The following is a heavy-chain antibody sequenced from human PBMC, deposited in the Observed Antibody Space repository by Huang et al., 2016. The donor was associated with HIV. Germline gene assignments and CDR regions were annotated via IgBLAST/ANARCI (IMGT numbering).Heavy chain of an antibody. D-gene: IGHD3-22*01. CDR2: ISGTSSNI. J-gene: IGHJ4*02. CDR1: GFDFSKYS. V-gene: IGHV3-48*01. CDR3: ARTEMEYYYGSSGYYPDY. Sequence: EVQLVESGGALVQPGGSLKLSCVVSGFDFSKYSRNWVGRAPGKGLEWVSYISGTSSNIYYADSVKGRFTISRDNAKNSVFLQMRSLRAEDTALYYCARTEMEYYYGSSGYYPDYWGQGTQVTVSS.